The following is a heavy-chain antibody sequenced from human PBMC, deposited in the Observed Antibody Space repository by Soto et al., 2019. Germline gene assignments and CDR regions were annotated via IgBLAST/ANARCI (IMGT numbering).Heavy chain of an antibody. D-gene: IGHD3-9*01. CDR2: IKQDGSEK. CDR3: ARDYDILTVRRPFDY. J-gene: IGHJ4*02. CDR1: GFTFSSYW. Sequence: GGSLRLSCAASGFTFSSYWMSWVRQAPGKGLEWVANIKQDGSEKYYVDSVKGRFTISRDNAKNSLYLQMNSLRAEDTAVYYCARDYDILTVRRPFDYWGQGTLVTVSS. V-gene: IGHV3-7*01.